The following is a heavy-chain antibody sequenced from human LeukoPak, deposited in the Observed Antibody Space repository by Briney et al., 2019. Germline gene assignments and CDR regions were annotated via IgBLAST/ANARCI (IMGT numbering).Heavy chain of an antibody. CDR2: IYHSGST. J-gene: IGHJ4*02. Sequence: PSETLSLTCAVYGGXFSGYYCSWIRQPPGKGLEWIGEIYHSGSTNYNPSLKSRVTISVDTSKNQFSLKLSSVTAADTAVYYCAREVGIAVAGTRDYWGQGTLVTVSS. D-gene: IGHD6-19*01. CDR3: AREVGIAVAGTRDY. V-gene: IGHV4-34*01. CDR1: GGXFSGYY.